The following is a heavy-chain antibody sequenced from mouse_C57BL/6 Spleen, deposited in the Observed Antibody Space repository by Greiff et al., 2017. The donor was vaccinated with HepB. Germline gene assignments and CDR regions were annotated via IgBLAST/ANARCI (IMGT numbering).Heavy chain of an antibody. CDR3: AREGTMIKRYFDV. CDR1: GYAFSSSW. V-gene: IGHV1-82*01. CDR2: IYPGDGDT. Sequence: VQLQQSGPELVKPGASVKISCKASGYAFSSSWMNWVKQRPGKGLEWIGRIYPGDGDTNYNGKFKGKATLTADKSFSTAYMQLSSLTSEDSAVYFCAREGTMIKRYFDVWGTGTTVTVSS. J-gene: IGHJ1*03. D-gene: IGHD2-4*01.